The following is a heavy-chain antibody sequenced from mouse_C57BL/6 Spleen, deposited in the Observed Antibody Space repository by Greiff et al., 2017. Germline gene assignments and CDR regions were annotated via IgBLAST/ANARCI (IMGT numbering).Heavy chain of an antibody. CDR3: ARGRGDYYAMDY. V-gene: IGHV2-2*01. J-gene: IGHJ4*01. CDR1: GFSLTSYG. Sequence: VKLKESGPGLVQPSQSLSITCTVSGFSLTSYGVHWVRQSPGKGLEWLGVIWSGGSTDYNSAFISRLSISKDNSKSQVFFKMNSLQADDTAIYYCARGRGDYYAMDYWGQGTSVTVSS. CDR2: IWSGGST.